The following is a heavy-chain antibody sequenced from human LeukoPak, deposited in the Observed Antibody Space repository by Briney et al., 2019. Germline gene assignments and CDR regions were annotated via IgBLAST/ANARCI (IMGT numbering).Heavy chain of an antibody. J-gene: IGHJ4*02. Sequence: TSQTLSLTCTVSGGSISSGGYYWSWIRQHPGKGLEWVVYIYYSGSTYYNPSLKNRVTIPVDTSKNQFSLKLSSVTAADTAVYYCARAPLSGGSYYFDYWGQGTLVTVSS. CDR3: ARAPLSGGSYYFDY. CDR1: GGSISSGGYY. CDR2: IYYSGST. D-gene: IGHD2-15*01. V-gene: IGHV4-31*03.